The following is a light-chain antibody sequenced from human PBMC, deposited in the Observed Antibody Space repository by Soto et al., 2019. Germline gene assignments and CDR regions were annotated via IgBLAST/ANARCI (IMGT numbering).Light chain of an antibody. CDR2: GAS. J-gene: IGKJ1*01. CDR3: QRYSNWLLT. CDR1: QSVSSN. Sequence: EIVMTQSPATLSVSPGERATLSCRASQSVSSNLAWYQQKPGQAPRLLIYGASTMANGIPARFSGSGSGTEYPLTISNRQSEDFADYYCQRYSNWLLTFGQGTKVEIK. V-gene: IGKV3-15*01.